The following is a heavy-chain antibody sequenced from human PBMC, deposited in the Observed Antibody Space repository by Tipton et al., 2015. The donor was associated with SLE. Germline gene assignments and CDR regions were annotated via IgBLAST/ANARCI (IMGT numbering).Heavy chain of an antibody. Sequence: SLRLSCAASGFTFTSSWMHWVRQAPGKGLVWVSRINSDGSTTNYADSVQGRFTISRDTSKNTLYLYLNGLRAEDTAVYYCSKEGGYDFWSSYGNFASWGQGTMVTVSS. CDR1: GFTFTSSW. V-gene: IGHV3-74*01. CDR2: INSDGSTT. J-gene: IGHJ4*02. D-gene: IGHD3-3*01. CDR3: SKEGGYDFWSSYGNFAS.